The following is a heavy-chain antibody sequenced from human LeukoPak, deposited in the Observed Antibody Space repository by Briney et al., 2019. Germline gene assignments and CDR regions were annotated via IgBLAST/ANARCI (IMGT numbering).Heavy chain of an antibody. V-gene: IGHV4-4*07. CDR2: VYPGGTT. CDR3: ATYVTGSFSPYFDP. D-gene: IGHD2-21*02. CDR1: GVSVSHEY. Sequence: SETLSLTCTVSGVSVSHEYWTWIRQPAGKGLEWIGRVYPGGTTNYNSFLKSRVNMSLDTSKNQFSLSLSSVTAAGTAVYYCATYVTGSFSPYFDPWGQGTLVTVSS. J-gene: IGHJ5*02.